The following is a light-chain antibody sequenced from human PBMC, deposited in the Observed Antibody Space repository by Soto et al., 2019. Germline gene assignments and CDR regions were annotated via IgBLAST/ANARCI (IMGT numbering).Light chain of an antibody. CDR2: GAS. CDR1: QSVSSN. J-gene: IGKJ5*01. Sequence: EIVMTQSPGTLSVSPGERATLSCIASQSVSSNLAWYQQKPGQAPRLLIYGASTRATGIPARFSGSGSRTEFTLTISSLQSEDFAVYYCQQYNNWPPLTFGQGTRLEI. CDR3: QQYNNWPPLT. V-gene: IGKV3-15*01.